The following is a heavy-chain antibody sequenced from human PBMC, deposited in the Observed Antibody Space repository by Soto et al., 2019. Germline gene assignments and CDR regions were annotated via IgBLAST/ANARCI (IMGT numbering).Heavy chain of an antibody. V-gene: IGHV2-5*01. J-gene: IGHJ4*02. CDR2: IYWNDDK. Sequence: QITLKESGPTLGKPTQTLTLTCTFSGFSLSTSGVGVGWIRQPPGKALEWLALIYWNDDKRYTPSLKSRLTINKDTYKNQVVLKMTNMDPMDTATYYCANRLGGYSSTNRAYYFDYWGQRTLVTVSS. CDR3: ANRLGGYSSTNRAYYFDY. CDR1: GFSLSTSGVG. D-gene: IGHD6-13*01.